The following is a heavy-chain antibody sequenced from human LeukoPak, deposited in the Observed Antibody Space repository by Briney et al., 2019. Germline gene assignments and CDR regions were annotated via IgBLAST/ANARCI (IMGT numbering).Heavy chain of an antibody. Sequence: PSETLSLTCTVSGGSISSYYWSWVRQPPGKGLEWIGYIYYSGSTNYNPSLTSRVTISVDTSKNQFSLKLSSVTAADTAVYYCARVFRQLGAYYYYYYMDVWGKGTTVTVSS. D-gene: IGHD6-6*01. CDR3: ARVFRQLGAYYYYYYMDV. J-gene: IGHJ6*03. CDR2: IYYSGST. V-gene: IGHV4-59*01. CDR1: GGSISSYY.